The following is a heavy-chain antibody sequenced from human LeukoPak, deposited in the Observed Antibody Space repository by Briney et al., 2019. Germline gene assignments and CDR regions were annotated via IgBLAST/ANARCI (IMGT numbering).Heavy chain of an antibody. J-gene: IGHJ4*02. Sequence: SETLSLTCTVSGDSISSSSYYWGWIRQPPGKGLEWTGYIYYSGSTNYNPSLKSRVTISVDTSKNQFSLKLTSVTAADTAVYYCARDERTPPSYDYVWGSYIDYWGQGTLVTVSS. V-gene: IGHV4-61*01. CDR2: IYYSGST. D-gene: IGHD3-16*01. CDR3: ARDERTPPSYDYVWGSYIDY. CDR1: GDSISSSSYY.